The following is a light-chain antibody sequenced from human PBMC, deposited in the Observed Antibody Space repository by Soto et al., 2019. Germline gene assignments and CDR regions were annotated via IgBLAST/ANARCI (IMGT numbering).Light chain of an antibody. CDR3: QQYHIYSGT. CDR2: KAS. CDR1: QTIDSW. J-gene: IGKJ1*01. Sequence: DIQMTQSPSTLSASVGDRVTITCRASQTIDSWLAWYQQRPGKPPNLLIYKASTLASGVPSRFSGSGSGTEFNLTINSLQTDDFATYYCQQYHIYSGTFGQGTKVDIK. V-gene: IGKV1-5*03.